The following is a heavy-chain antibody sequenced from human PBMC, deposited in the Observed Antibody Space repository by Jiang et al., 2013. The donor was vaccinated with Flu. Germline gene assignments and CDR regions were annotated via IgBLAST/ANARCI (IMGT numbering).Heavy chain of an antibody. V-gene: IGHV3-48*01. D-gene: IGHD1-26*01. Sequence: STIYYADSVKGRFTISRDNAKNSLYLQMNSLRAEDTAVYYCARGSRATAQNHFDYWGQGTLVTVSS. J-gene: IGHJ4*02. CDR3: ARGSRATAQNHFDY. CDR2: STI.